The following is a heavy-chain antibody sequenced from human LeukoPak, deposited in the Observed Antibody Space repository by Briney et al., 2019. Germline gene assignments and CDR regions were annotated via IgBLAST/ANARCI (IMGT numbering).Heavy chain of an antibody. CDR3: ARQRRLVGSSGWPNWFDP. V-gene: IGHV4-39*01. CDR2: IYYSGST. D-gene: IGHD6-19*01. J-gene: IGHJ5*02. Sequence: PSETLSLTCTVSGGSISSSSYYWGWIRQPPGKGLEWIGSIYYSGSTYYNPSLKSRVTISVDTSKNQFSLKLSSVTAADTAVYYCARQRRLVGSSGWPNWFDPWGQGTLVTVSS. CDR1: GGSISSSSYY.